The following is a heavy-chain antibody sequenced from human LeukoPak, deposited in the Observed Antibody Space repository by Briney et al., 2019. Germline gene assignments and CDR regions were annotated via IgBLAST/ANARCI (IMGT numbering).Heavy chain of an antibody. V-gene: IGHV1-18*01. Sequence: AASVKVSCKASGYTFTSYGISWVRQAPGQGLEWMGWISAYNGNTNYAQKLQGRVTMTTDTSTSTAYMELRSLRSDDTAVYYCARDSITMVRGVPRGLGGFDPWGQGTLVTVSS. CDR1: GYTFTSYG. J-gene: IGHJ5*02. D-gene: IGHD3-10*01. CDR2: ISAYNGNT. CDR3: ARDSITMVRGVPRGLGGFDP.